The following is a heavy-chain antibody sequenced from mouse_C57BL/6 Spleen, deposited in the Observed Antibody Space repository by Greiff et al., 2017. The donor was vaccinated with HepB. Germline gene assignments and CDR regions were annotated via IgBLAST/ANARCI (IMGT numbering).Heavy chain of an antibody. CDR1: GYTFTSYW. D-gene: IGHD2-4*01. CDR2: INPSSGYT. Sequence: QVQLQQSGAELAKPGASVKLSCKASGYTFTSYWMHWVKQRPGQGLEWIGYINPSSGYTKYKQKFKDKATLTADKSSSTAYMQLSSLTYEDSAVYYCAGGRYDYDGFAYWGQGTLVTVSA. CDR3: AGGRYDYDGFAY. J-gene: IGHJ3*01. V-gene: IGHV1-7*01.